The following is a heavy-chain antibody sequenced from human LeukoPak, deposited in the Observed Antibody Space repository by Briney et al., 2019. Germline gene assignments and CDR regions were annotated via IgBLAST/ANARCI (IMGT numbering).Heavy chain of an antibody. J-gene: IGHJ6*03. V-gene: IGHV4-59*13. Sequence: PAETLSLTCTVSVGSFSSYYWSGIRGPPGKAVEGIGYLYYSGRTNYTPSLNSRVTISVDTSNNHYLLKLSSVTAADTAVYYSARHTATVFYYYMDGWGKGTTVTVSS. CDR3: ARHTATVFYYYMDG. CDR2: LYYSGRT. D-gene: IGHD6-25*01. CDR1: VGSFSSYY.